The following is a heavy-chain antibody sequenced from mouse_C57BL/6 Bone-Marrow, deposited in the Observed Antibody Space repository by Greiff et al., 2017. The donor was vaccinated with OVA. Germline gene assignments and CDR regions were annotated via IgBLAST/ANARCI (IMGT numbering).Heavy chain of an antibody. J-gene: IGHJ1*03. Sequence: VQLQQPGAELVMPGASVKLSCKASGYTFTSYWMHWVKQRPGQGLEWIGEIDPSDSYTNYNQKFKGKSTLTVDKSSSTAYMQLSSLTSEYSAVYYCARSLYGNYLYWYFDVWGTGTTVTVSS. CDR3: ARSLYGNYLYWYFDV. CDR1: GYTFTSYW. D-gene: IGHD2-1*01. V-gene: IGHV1-69*01. CDR2: IDPSDSYT.